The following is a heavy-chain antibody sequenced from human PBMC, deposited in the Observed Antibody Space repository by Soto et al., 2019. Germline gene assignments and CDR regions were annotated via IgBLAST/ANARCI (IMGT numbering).Heavy chain of an antibody. Sequence: EVQLLESGGGLVQPGGSLRLSCAASGFTFSSYAMSWVRQAPGKGLEWVSVISGSGGSTYYADSVKGRFTISRDTYKNTLYLRMNSLRAEDTAVYYCAREYSSSWYWEAFDIWGQGTMVTVSS. J-gene: IGHJ3*02. CDR3: AREYSSSWYWEAFDI. CDR1: GFTFSSYA. V-gene: IGHV3-23*01. CDR2: ISGSGGST. D-gene: IGHD6-13*01.